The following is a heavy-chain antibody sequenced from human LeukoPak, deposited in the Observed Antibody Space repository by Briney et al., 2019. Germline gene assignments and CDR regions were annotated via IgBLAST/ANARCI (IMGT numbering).Heavy chain of an antibody. J-gene: IGHJ4*02. CDR2: INPDGSTI. Sequence: GGSLRLSCAASGFTFSNYWVHWVRQAPGKGLVWVSRINPDGSTINYADSVKGRFTISRDNSKNTLYLQMNSLRAEDTAVYYCAKEGCSSTSCSFFDYWGQGTLVTVSS. CDR1: GFTFSNYW. V-gene: IGHV3-74*01. CDR3: AKEGCSSTSCSFFDY. D-gene: IGHD2-2*01.